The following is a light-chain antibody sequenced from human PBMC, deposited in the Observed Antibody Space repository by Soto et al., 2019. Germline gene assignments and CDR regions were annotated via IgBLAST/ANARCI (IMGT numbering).Light chain of an antibody. CDR3: QQSSSSPIT. J-gene: IGKJ5*01. CDR2: AAS. CDR1: QSISGIY. Sequence: IVLTQSPGTLSLFPGERATLSCRASQSISGIYLAWYQQKPGQPPRLLMYAASSRASGIPDRFSGSGSGTDFTLTISRLEPEDFAVYYCQQSSSSPITLGQGTRLEI. V-gene: IGKV3-20*01.